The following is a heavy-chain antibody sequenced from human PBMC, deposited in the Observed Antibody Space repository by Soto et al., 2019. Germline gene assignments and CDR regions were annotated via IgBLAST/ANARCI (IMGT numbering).Heavy chain of an antibody. V-gene: IGHV4-31*07. CDR2: VYNSGKT. J-gene: IGHJ5*01. Sequence: SLKCTVSGVSLPTYALAGTWIRKTAGKGLNWIGYVYNSGKTVYKPALKSRVTISVDTSKNQFSLRLESVTAIDTAFFFSERGVAGHLTVFESWGQGTLDTVSS. CDR3: ERGVAGHLTVFES. CDR1: GVSLPTYALA. D-gene: IGHD3-3*01.